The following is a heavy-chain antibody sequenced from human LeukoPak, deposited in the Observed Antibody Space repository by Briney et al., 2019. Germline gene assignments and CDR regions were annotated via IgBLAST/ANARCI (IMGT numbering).Heavy chain of an antibody. CDR2: IYYSGST. J-gene: IGHJ5*02. CDR3: ARQYRTYNWFDP. CDR1: GGSISSSSYY. D-gene: IGHD1-26*01. Sequence: PSETLSLTCTVSGGSISSSSYYWGWIRQPPGKGLEWIGSIYYSGSTYYNPSLKSRVTISVDTSKNQFSLKLSSVTAADTAVYYCARQYRTYNWFDPWGQGTLVTVSS. V-gene: IGHV4-39*01.